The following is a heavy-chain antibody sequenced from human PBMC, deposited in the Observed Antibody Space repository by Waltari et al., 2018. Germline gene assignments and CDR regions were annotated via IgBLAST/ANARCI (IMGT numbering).Heavy chain of an antibody. J-gene: IGHJ2*01. CDR1: GCTSSSFW. CDR2: TNTDGSGT. Sequence: VPLAESGGGVVQPGGWLRLSCSAAGCTSSSFWMHWVRQRPGEGLVWVSRTNTDGSGTSYADSVRGRFTISRDNAKSTVYLQMNSLTAEDTAVYYCARINRMRNWYCDVWGRGTLVTVSS. CDR3: ARINRMRNWYCDV. V-gene: IGHV3-74*01.